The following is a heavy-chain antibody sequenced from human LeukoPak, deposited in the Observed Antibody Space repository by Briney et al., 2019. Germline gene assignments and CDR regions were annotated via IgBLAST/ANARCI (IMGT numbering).Heavy chain of an antibody. CDR1: GFTFSDYY. D-gene: IGHD6-19*01. J-gene: IGHJ4*02. CDR3: AKVSRPHIAVADYFDY. Sequence: GGSLRLPCAASGFTFSDYYMSWIRQAPGKGLEWVSYITSSDSTIYYADSVKGRFTISRDNAKNSLYLQMHSLRAEDTAVYYCAKVSRPHIAVADYFDYWGQGTLVTVSS. V-gene: IGHV3-11*01. CDR2: ITSSDSTI.